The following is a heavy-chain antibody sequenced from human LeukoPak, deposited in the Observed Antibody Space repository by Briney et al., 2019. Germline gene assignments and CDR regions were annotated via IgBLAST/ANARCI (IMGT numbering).Heavy chain of an antibody. CDR2: IYDSGST. V-gene: IGHV4-59*01. Sequence: PSETLSLTCTVSGGSISSYYWSWIRQPPGKGLEWIGYIYDSGSTNYNPSLKSRVTISVDTSKNQFSLKLSSVTAADTGVYYCACLTTADAFDIWGQGTMVTVSS. J-gene: IGHJ3*02. D-gene: IGHD3-22*01. CDR3: ACLTTADAFDI. CDR1: GGSISSYY.